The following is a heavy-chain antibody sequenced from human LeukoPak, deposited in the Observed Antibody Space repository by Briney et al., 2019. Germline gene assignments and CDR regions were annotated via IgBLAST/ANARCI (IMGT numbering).Heavy chain of an antibody. CDR1: GFTFSSYS. V-gene: IGHV3-21*01. Sequence: GGSLRLSCAASGFTFSSYSMNWVRHAPGKGLEWVSSISSSSSYIYYADSVKGRFTISRDNAKNSLYLQMNSLRAEDTAVYYCARVLAAAGRYYYYGMDVWGQGTTVTVSS. D-gene: IGHD6-13*01. J-gene: IGHJ6*02. CDR2: ISSSSSYI. CDR3: ARVLAAAGRYYYYGMDV.